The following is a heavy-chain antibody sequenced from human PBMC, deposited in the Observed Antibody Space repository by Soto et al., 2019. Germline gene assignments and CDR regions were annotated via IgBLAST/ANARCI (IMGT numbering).Heavy chain of an antibody. J-gene: IGHJ6*02. CDR3: ARAREAGYNFFSGMDV. CDR1: GADINTYS. CDR2: IYTSASI. D-gene: IGHD6-19*01. V-gene: IGHV4-4*07. Sequence: SETLSLTCSVSGADINTYSWTWIRQPAVKRLEWIGRIYTSASINYNPSLRGRVTLSVDTSTNQVSLRLVSVTAADTAIYYCARAREAGYNFFSGMDVWGPGTTVNVSS.